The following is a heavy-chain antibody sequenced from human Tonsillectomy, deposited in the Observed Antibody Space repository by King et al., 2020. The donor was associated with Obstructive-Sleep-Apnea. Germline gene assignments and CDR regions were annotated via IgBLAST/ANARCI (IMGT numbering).Heavy chain of an antibody. CDR3: AKDKAANYFYGMDV. Sequence: QLVQSGGGLVQPGRSLRLSCAASGFNFDDYAMHWVRQAPGKGLEWVSGISWNSGRIGYADSVKGRFTISRDNAKNSLYLQMNSLRVVDTAFYCCAKDKAANYFYGMDVWGQGTTVTVSS. D-gene: IGHD2-15*01. J-gene: IGHJ6*02. V-gene: IGHV3-9*01. CDR2: ISWNSGRI. CDR1: GFNFDDYA.